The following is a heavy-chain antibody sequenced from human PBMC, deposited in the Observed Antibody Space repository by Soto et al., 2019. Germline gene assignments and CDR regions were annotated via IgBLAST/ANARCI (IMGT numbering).Heavy chain of an antibody. Sequence: ASVKVSCKASGGTFSSYAISWVRQAPGQGLEWMGGIIPIFGTANYAQKFQGRVTITADESTSTAYMELSSLRSEDTAVYHCARAQPFGLWSGYYTKNYYYGMDVWGQGTTVTVSS. D-gene: IGHD3-3*01. CDR2: IIPIFGTA. V-gene: IGHV1-69*13. CDR1: GGTFSSYA. CDR3: ARAQPFGLWSGYYTKNYYYGMDV. J-gene: IGHJ6*02.